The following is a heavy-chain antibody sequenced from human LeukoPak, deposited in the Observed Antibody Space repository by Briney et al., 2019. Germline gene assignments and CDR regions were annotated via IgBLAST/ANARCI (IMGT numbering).Heavy chain of an antibody. Sequence: GGSLRLSCAASGFTFSSYGMSWVRQAPGKGLEWVSSISGSGVSIYYADSVKGRFTISRDNSKNTLYLQIHSLRAEDTAVYYCANDGRGSYTFDYWGQGTLVTVSS. J-gene: IGHJ4*02. CDR2: ISGSGVSI. CDR3: ANDGRGSYTFDY. CDR1: GFTFSSYG. D-gene: IGHD1-26*01. V-gene: IGHV3-23*01.